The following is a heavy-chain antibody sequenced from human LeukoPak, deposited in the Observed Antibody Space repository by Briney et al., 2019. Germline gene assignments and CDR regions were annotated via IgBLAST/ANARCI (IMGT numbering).Heavy chain of an antibody. V-gene: IGHV1-8*01. Sequence: ASVKVSCKASGYTFTSYEINWVRRATGQGLEWMGRVNPNSGNTVYAQNFQGRVTMTRDTSISTAYMELSSLRSEDTAVYYCARSGGSPTTDWGQGTLVTVSS. CDR3: ARSGGSPTTD. CDR2: VNPNSGNT. CDR1: GYTFTSYE. J-gene: IGHJ4*02. D-gene: IGHD1-1*01.